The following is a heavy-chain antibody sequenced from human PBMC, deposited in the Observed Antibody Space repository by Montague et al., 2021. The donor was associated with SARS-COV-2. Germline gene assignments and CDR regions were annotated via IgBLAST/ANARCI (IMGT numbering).Heavy chain of an antibody. J-gene: IGHJ4*02. V-gene: IGHV4-34*01. CDR1: GGSFSDYY. D-gene: IGHD6-19*01. CDR2: INHSGST. Sequence: SETLSLTCAVHGGSFSDYYWSWIRQAPGKGLEWIGEINHSGSTNYNPSLKSRVTISVDTSKNQFSLKLSSVTAADTAVYYCARDRYSSGWSIHFDYWGQGTLVTVSS. CDR3: ARDRYSSGWSIHFDY.